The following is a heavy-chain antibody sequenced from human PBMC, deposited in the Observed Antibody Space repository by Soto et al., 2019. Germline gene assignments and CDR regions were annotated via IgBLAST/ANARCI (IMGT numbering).Heavy chain of an antibody. D-gene: IGHD2-15*01. Sequence: PGGSLRLSCAASGFTFSSYWMSWVRQAPGKGLEWVANIKQDGSEKYYVDTVKGRFTISRDNAKNSLYLQINSLRAEDTAVYYCARVSQVRGYCSGGSCSLPYYYMDVWGKGTTVTVSS. CDR3: ARVSQVRGYCSGGSCSLPYYYMDV. J-gene: IGHJ6*03. CDR1: GFTFSSYW. V-gene: IGHV3-7*01. CDR2: IKQDGSEK.